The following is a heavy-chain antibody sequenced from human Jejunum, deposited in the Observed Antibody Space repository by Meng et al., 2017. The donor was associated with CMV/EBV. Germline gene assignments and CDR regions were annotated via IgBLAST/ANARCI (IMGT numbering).Heavy chain of an antibody. CDR2: IKSKTDGGTT. V-gene: IGHV3-15*01. CDR1: TFSNAW. Sequence: TFSNAWMSWVRQAPGRGLEWVGRIKSKTDGGTTDYAAPVKGRFTISRDNAKNTLYLQMNSLKTEDTAVYYCARVKKGLVGQTTFESWGQGTLVTVSS. CDR3: ARVKKGLVGQTTFES. D-gene: IGHD1-26*01. J-gene: IGHJ4*02.